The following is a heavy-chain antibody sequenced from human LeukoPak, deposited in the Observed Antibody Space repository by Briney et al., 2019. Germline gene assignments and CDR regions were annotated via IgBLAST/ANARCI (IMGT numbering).Heavy chain of an antibody. Sequence: GASVKVSCKASGYTFTSHYMHWVRQAPGQGLEWMGIINPSGGSTSYAQKFQGRVTMTRDTSTSTVYMELSSLRSEDTAVYYCATFIAARPWDYWGQGTLVTVSS. CDR1: GYTFTSHY. D-gene: IGHD6-6*01. J-gene: IGHJ4*02. V-gene: IGHV1-46*01. CDR3: ATFIAARPWDY. CDR2: INPSGGST.